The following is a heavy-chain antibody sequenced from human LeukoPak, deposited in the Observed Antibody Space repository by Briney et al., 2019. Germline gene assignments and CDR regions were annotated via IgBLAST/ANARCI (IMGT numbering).Heavy chain of an antibody. CDR1: GFIFSNYD. Sequence: GGSLRLSCGASGFIFSNYDMHWVRQAPGKGLEWVAVISHDGSSKYYADSVKGRFTISRDSSKSTLYLQMNSLRAEDTAVYYCTKGSGYETSDYWGQGTLVTVSS. CDR3: TKGSGYETSDY. J-gene: IGHJ4*02. D-gene: IGHD5-12*01. CDR2: ISHDGSSK. V-gene: IGHV3-30*18.